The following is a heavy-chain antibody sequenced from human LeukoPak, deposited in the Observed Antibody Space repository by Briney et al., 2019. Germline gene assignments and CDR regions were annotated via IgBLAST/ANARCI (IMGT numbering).Heavy chain of an antibody. CDR3: ARDSTPFPHFSGYSQNFDY. J-gene: IGHJ4*02. CDR1: GFTFSGYG. D-gene: IGHD5-18*01. V-gene: IGHV3-33*01. Sequence: GGSLRLSCAASGFTFSGYGMHWVRQAPGKGLEWVAVIWYDGSNKYYADSVKGRFTISRDNSKNTLYLQMNSLRAEDTAVYYCARDSTPFPHFSGYSQNFDYWGQGTLVTVSS. CDR2: IWYDGSNK.